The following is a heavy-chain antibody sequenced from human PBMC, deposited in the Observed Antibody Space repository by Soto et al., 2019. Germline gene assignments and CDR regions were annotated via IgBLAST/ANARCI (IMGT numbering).Heavy chain of an antibody. J-gene: IGHJ6*02. D-gene: IGHD6-13*01. CDR3: AGGRGRQQLVMSYYYGMDV. CDR2: INHSGST. V-gene: IGHV4-34*01. CDR1: GGSFSGYY. Sequence: QVQLQQWGAGLLKPSETLSLTCAVYGGSFSGYYWSWIHQPPWKGLEWIGEINHSGSTNYNPSLKSRVTISVDTSKNQFSLNRRSVTAADTAVYYCAGGRGRQQLVMSYYYGMDVWGQGTTVTVSS.